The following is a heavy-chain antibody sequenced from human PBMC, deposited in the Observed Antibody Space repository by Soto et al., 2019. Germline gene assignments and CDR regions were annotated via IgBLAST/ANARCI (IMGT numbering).Heavy chain of an antibody. V-gene: IGHV1-18*01. CDR1: GYTFTSYG. CDR2: ISAYNGNT. D-gene: IGHD2-15*01. Sequence: ASVKVSSKASGYTFTSYGISWVRQAPGQGLEWMGWISAYNGNTNYAQKLQGRVTMTTDTSTSTAYMELRSLRSDDTAVYYFSRNVHCSGGSCYLCDPWGQGTLVTAPQ. CDR3: SRNVHCSGGSCYLCDP. J-gene: IGHJ5*02.